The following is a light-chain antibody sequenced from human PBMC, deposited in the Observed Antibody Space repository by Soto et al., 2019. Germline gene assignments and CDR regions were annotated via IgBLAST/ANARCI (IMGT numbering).Light chain of an antibody. Sequence: EIVLTQSPGPLSLSPGERATLSCKASQGVGSNYLAWYQQNPGQAPRPLIYVASSRATGIPDRCSGSGSAADLTLTISRLALDDCAVYYWQQYGSSPWTFGQGTTLVIK. CDR2: VAS. CDR1: QGVGSNY. CDR3: QQYGSSPWT. J-gene: IGKJ1*01. V-gene: IGKV3-20*01.